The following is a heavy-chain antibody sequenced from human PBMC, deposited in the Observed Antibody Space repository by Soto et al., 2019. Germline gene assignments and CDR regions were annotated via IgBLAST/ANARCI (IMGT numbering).Heavy chain of an antibody. Sequence: EVQLFEAGGGLVQPGGSLRLSCAASGCTFGSYAMNWVRQAPGKGLEWVSVVSGDDATTYYADSVKGRFTISRDNSKNTLYLQLNSLRAEDTALYYCAKASRGRSYSSSDYWGQGTLVTVSS. CDR3: AKASRGRSYSSSDY. CDR2: VSGDDATT. J-gene: IGHJ4*02. CDR1: GCTFGSYA. V-gene: IGHV3-23*01. D-gene: IGHD6-6*01.